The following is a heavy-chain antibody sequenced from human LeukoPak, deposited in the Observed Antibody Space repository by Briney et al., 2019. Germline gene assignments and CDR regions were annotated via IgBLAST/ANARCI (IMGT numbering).Heavy chain of an antibody. CDR2: IYSSGST. D-gene: IGHD3-22*01. CDR1: GGSISSYH. Sequence: SETLSLTCTVSGGSISSYHWSWIRQPPGKGLECIGYIYSSGSTNYNPSLKSRVTISVDTSKSQFSLKLSSVTAADTAVYYCARARNYYDSSGFYYEGDAFDIWGQGTMVTVSS. V-gene: IGHV4-59*01. J-gene: IGHJ3*02. CDR3: ARARNYYDSSGFYYEGDAFDI.